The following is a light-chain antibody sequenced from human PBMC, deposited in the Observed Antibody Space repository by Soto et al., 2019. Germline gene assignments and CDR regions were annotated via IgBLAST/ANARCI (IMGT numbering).Light chain of an antibody. V-gene: IGLV2-11*01. CDR1: SSDVGGSSY. J-gene: IGLJ2*01. CDR3: CSYTGRYTDV. Sequence: QSALTQPRSVSGSPGQSVTISCTGTSSDVGGSSYVSWYQQHPDKAPKLMIYDVNERSSGVPDRFSGSKSGNTASLTISGLQAEDEADYYCCSYTGRYTDVFGGGTQLTVL. CDR2: DVN.